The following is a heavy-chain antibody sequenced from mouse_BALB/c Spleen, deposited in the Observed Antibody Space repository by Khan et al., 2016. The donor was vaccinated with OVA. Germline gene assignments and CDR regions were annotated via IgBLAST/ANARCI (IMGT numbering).Heavy chain of an antibody. CDR3: ARRGLRWDFDY. CDR2: LNPSTGYH. Sequence: QVPLQQSGAELAKPGASVKMSCKASGYTFINYWILWVKQRPGQGLEWIGYLNPSTGYHEYNQNFKDKATLTADKSSSTAYMQLSSLTSEDSAVYYGARRGLRWDFDYWGQGTTLTGSA. J-gene: IGHJ2*01. V-gene: IGHV1-7*01. D-gene: IGHD1-1*01. CDR1: GYTFINYW.